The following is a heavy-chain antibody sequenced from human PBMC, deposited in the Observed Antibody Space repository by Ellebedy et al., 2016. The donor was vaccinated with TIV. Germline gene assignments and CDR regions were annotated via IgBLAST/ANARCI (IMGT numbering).Heavy chain of an antibody. Sequence: PGGSLRLSCAASGFTFSSYNMNWVRQAPGKGLEWVSSISSNSGNKYCADSVEGRFTISRDNARNSLYLQMNSLRAEDTAVYYCARALNHVDTVSTAPLDCWGQGTLVTVSS. CDR2: ISSNSGNK. CDR1: GFTFSSYN. CDR3: ARALNHVDTVSTAPLDC. J-gene: IGHJ4*02. D-gene: IGHD5/OR15-5a*01. V-gene: IGHV3-21*01.